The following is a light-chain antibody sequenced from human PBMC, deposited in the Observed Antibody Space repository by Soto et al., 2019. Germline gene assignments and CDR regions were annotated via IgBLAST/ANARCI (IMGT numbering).Light chain of an antibody. J-gene: IGLJ1*01. Sequence: QSVLTQPASVSGSPGQSITISCTGTSSDVGGYKYVSWYQLHPGKAPKLMIYEVSNRPSGISNRFSASKSGNTASLTISGLQAEDEADYYCFSYTSSTAYVCGTGTKVTVL. CDR2: EVS. CDR1: SSDVGGYKY. V-gene: IGLV2-14*01. CDR3: FSYTSSTAYV.